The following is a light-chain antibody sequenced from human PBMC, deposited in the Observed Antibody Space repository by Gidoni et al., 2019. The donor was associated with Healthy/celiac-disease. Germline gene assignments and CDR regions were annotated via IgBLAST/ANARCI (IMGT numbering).Light chain of an antibody. CDR1: QGISSA. V-gene: IGKV1D-13*01. CDR2: DAS. Sequence: AIQLTQSPSSLSASVGDRVTITCRASQGISSALAWYQQKPGKAPKLLIYDASSLESGVPSRFSGSGSGTDFTLTISSLQPEDFATYYCQQFNNYPHLITFGPGTKVDIK. CDR3: QQFNNYPHLIT. J-gene: IGKJ3*01.